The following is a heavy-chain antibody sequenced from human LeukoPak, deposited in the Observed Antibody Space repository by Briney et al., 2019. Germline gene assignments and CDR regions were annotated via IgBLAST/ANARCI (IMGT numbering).Heavy chain of an antibody. Sequence: HGESLQISCKASGYSFTSYWIGGVRQVPGKGREWMGIIDPSDSETRYTPSFQGQVTISVDKSLTTAYLQWNSLKASDTAMYYCARQTAMGRSGDYWGQGTLVTVSS. D-gene: IGHD5-18*01. CDR3: ARQTAMGRSGDY. J-gene: IGHJ4*02. V-gene: IGHV5-51*01. CDR1: GYSFTSYW. CDR2: IDPSDSET.